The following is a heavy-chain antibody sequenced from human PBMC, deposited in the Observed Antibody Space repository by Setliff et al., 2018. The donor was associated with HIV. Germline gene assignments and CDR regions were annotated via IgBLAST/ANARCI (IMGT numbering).Heavy chain of an antibody. Sequence: PGGSLRLSCAASGLTVTTNYMSWVRQAPGKGLEWVSMIYSDGDTTFYADSVKGRFTISRDTSMNTLYLQMNSLRGEDTAVYFCARWSGSYYDYWGQGTLVTVSS. CDR1: GLTVTTNY. V-gene: IGHV3-66*02. D-gene: IGHD1-26*01. CDR3: ARWSGSYYDY. CDR2: IYSDGDTT. J-gene: IGHJ4*02.